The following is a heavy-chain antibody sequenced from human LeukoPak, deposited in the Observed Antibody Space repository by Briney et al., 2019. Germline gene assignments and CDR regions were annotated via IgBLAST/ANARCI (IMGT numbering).Heavy chain of an antibody. Sequence: GGSLRLSCAASGFTFSSYGMHWVRQAPGKGLEWVAVIWYDGSNKYYADSVKGRFTISRDNAKNSLYLQMNSLRAEDTAVYYCARVIAVAGTPHFDYWGQGTLVTVSS. CDR3: ARVIAVAGTPHFDY. J-gene: IGHJ4*02. CDR1: GFTFSSYG. V-gene: IGHV3-33*01. D-gene: IGHD6-19*01. CDR2: IWYDGSNK.